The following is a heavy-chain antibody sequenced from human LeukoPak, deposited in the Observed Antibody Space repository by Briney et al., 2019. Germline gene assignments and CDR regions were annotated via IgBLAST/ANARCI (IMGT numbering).Heavy chain of an antibody. Sequence: GGSLRLSCAASGFTVSSNYMSWVRQAPGKGLEWVSVIYSGGSTYYADSVKGRLTISRDNSKNTLYLQMNSLRAEDTAVYYCASHYYDSSGYYQDYWGQGTLVTVSS. D-gene: IGHD3-22*01. V-gene: IGHV3-53*01. CDR3: ASHYYDSSGYYQDY. J-gene: IGHJ4*02. CDR1: GFTVSSNY. CDR2: IYSGGST.